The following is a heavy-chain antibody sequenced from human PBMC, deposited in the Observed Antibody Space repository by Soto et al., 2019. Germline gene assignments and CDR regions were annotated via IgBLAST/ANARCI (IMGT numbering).Heavy chain of an antibody. CDR2: ISISGTTI. CDR3: AREGGFDWFYP. V-gene: IGHV3-48*03. CDR1: GFTFSDYE. J-gene: IGHJ5*02. Sequence: EVQLVESGGGLAQPGGSQRLSCAASGFTFSDYEMNWVRQAPGKGLEWLSYISISGTTIHYADSVKGRFTISRDNAKNPVYLQMNSLRVADTAVYYCAREGGFDWFYPWGQGTLVTVSS.